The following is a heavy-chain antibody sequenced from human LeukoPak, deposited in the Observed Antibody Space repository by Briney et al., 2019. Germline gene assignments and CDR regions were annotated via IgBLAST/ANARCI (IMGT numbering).Heavy chain of an antibody. CDR2: IYHSGST. V-gene: IGHV4-39*07. J-gene: IGHJ4*02. CDR1: GGSISSSSYY. CDR3: ASHYDILTGYFDY. Sequence: SETLSLTCTVSGGSISSSSYYWGWIRQPPGKGLEWIGSIYHSGSTYYSPSLKSRVTISVDTSKNQFSLKLSSVTAADTAVYYCASHYDILTGYFDYWGQGTLVTVSS. D-gene: IGHD3-9*01.